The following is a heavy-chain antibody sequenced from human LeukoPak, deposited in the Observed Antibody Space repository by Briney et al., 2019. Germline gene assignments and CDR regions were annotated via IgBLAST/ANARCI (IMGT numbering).Heavy chain of an antibody. Sequence: GESLKFSCKCSGYLFTSYWIAWVRQMPGKGLEWMGIIYNPDAETRYSPSFQGQVTISADKSISTAFLRWTSLKASDTAIYYCARGRGTGSPIGPRNFDLWGRGTLVTVSS. CDR2: IYNPDAET. CDR1: GYLFTSYW. D-gene: IGHD3-10*01. V-gene: IGHV5-51*01. J-gene: IGHJ2*01. CDR3: ARGRGTGSPIGPRNFDL.